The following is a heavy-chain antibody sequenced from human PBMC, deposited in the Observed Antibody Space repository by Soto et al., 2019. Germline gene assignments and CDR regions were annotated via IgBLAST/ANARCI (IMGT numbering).Heavy chain of an antibody. Sequence: ASVKVSCKASGYTFTSYDINWVRQATGQGLEWMRWMNPNSGNTGYAQKFQGRVTMTRNTSISTAYMELSSLRSEDTAVYYCTSNKLELGNYYYGMDVWGQGTTVTVSS. CDR1: GYTFTSYD. D-gene: IGHD1-7*01. J-gene: IGHJ6*02. CDR3: TSNKLELGNYYYGMDV. CDR2: MNPNSGNT. V-gene: IGHV1-8*01.